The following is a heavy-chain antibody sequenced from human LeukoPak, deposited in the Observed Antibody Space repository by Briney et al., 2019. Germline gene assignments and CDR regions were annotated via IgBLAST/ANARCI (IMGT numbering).Heavy chain of an antibody. Sequence: GGSLRLSCAASGFTFSDDYMDWVRQAPGKGLEWVGRTRNKPKGYTTEYAASVRGRFTISRDDSKNSLYLQMSSLRTEDTAVYYCTRGATEATRYYYGLDVWGQGTTVTVSS. CDR3: TRGATEATRYYYGLDV. CDR2: TRNKPKGYTT. J-gene: IGHJ6*02. D-gene: IGHD5-12*01. CDR1: GFTFSDDY. V-gene: IGHV3-72*01.